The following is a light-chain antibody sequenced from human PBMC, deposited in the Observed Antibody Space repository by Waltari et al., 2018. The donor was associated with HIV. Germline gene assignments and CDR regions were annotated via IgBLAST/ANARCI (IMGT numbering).Light chain of an antibody. J-gene: IGLJ2*01. CDR1: SHIVGNKG. Sequence: QAGLTQPPSVSQGLRQTATLTCTGKSHIVGNKGAPWPQQHQGHPPKLLSYRNNNRPSGISERFSASRSGNTASLTITGLQPEDEADYYCSALDSSLSALVVFGGGTKLTVL. CDR3: SALDSSLSALVV. CDR2: RNN. V-gene: IGLV10-54*02.